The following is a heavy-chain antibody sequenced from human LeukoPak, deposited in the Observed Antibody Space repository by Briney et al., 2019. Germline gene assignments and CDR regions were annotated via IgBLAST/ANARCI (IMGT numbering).Heavy chain of an antibody. CDR3: ARDLGGWPVDY. CDR1: GFTFRSYS. Sequence: GGSLRLSCAASGFTFRSYSMNWVRQAPGKGLEWVSSISSSSSYIYYADSVKGRFTISRDNAKNSLYLQMNSLRAEDTAMYYCARDLGGWPVDYWGQGTLVTVSS. J-gene: IGHJ4*02. D-gene: IGHD6-19*01. CDR2: ISSSSSYI. V-gene: IGHV3-21*01.